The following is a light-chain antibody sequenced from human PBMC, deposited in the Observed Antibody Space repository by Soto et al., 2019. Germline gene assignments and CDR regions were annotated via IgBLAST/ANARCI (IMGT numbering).Light chain of an antibody. CDR1: RSLQTW. V-gene: IGKV1-5*03. Sequence: IQMTQSPSTLSASVGDRVTITCRASRSLQTWLAWYQQKPGKVPKLMIYQASSLQNGVPARFIGSGSGTEFTLTISSLQPDDVATYYCQQYNSYSRTLGQGTKVDIK. J-gene: IGKJ1*01. CDR3: QQYNSYSRT. CDR2: QAS.